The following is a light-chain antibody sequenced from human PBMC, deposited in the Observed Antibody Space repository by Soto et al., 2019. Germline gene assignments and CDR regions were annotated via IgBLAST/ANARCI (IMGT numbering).Light chain of an antibody. Sequence: IVMTQSPATLSVSPGERASLSCRASQSVSSNLAWYQQKPGQTPRLLIYATSTRATGIPARFSGSGSATDFTLTISSLQPEDFATYCCQQSYSTLRTFGQGTKADIK. CDR2: ATS. CDR3: QQSYSTLRT. J-gene: IGKJ1*01. CDR1: QSVSSN. V-gene: IGKV3-15*01.